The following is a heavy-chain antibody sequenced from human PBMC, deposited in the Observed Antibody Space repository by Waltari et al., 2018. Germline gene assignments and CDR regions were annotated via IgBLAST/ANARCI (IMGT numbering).Heavy chain of an antibody. CDR3: AREGCSGGSCYLLPTYNWFDP. J-gene: IGHJ5*02. V-gene: IGHV1-3*01. D-gene: IGHD2-15*01. Sequence: QVQLVQSGAEVKKPGASVKVSCKASGYTFTSYAMHWVRQAPGQRLEWMGWSNEGQYNTKYAQRFQGRVTITRDTSASTAYMELSSLRSEDTAVYYCAREGCSGGSCYLLPTYNWFDPWGQGTLVTVSS. CDR2: SNEGQYNT. CDR1: GYTFTSYA.